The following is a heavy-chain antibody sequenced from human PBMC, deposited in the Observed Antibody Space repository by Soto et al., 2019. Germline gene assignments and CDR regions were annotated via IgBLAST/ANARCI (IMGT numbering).Heavy chain of an antibody. CDR2: IIPIFGTA. D-gene: IGHD1-26*01. CDR3: ARESPTRIVGATTGTFRY. V-gene: IGHV1-69*13. J-gene: IGHJ4*02. Sequence: SVKVSCKASGGTFSSYAISWVRQAPGQGLEWMGGIIPIFGTANYAQKFQGRVTITADESTSTAYMELSSLRSEDTAVYYCARESPTRIVGATTGTFRYWGQGTLVTVSS. CDR1: GGTFSSYA.